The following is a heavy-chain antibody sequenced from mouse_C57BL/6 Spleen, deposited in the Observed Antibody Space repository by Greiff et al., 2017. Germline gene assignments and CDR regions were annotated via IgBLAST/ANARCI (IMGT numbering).Heavy chain of an antibody. D-gene: IGHD2-3*01. Sequence: QVQLQQSGAELVKPGASVKISCKASGYAFSSYWMNWVKQRPGKGLEWIGQIYPGDGDTNYNGKFKGKATLTADKSSSTAYMPLSSLTSEDSAVYFCARGGMGGAMDYWGQGTSVTVSS. CDR3: ARGGMGGAMDY. J-gene: IGHJ4*01. V-gene: IGHV1-80*01. CDR2: IYPGDGDT. CDR1: GYAFSSYW.